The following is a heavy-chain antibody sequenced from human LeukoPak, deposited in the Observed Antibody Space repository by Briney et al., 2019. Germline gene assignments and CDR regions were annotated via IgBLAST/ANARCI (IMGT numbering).Heavy chain of an antibody. V-gene: IGHV1-69*05. J-gene: IGHJ5*02. Sequence: SVKVPCKASGGTFSSYAISWVRQAPGQELEWMGGIIPIFGTANYAQKFQGRVTITTDESTSTAYMELSSLRSEDTAVYYCASRYCSSTSCWGWFDPWGQGTLVTVSS. CDR3: ASRYCSSTSCWGWFDP. D-gene: IGHD2-2*01. CDR2: IIPIFGTA. CDR1: GGTFSSYA.